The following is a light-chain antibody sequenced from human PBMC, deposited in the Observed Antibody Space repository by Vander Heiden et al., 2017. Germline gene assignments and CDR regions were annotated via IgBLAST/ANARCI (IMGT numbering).Light chain of an antibody. CDR1: QDINNW. J-gene: IGKJ2*01. CDR2: AAS. V-gene: IGKV1-12*01. Sequence: DIQMTQSPSSVFASVGDRVSITCRASQDINNWLLWYQQKPEKAPKLLIYAASSLYGGVPPRFSGSGSGTEFTLTINSLQPEDFATYYCEQTNSFPHTFGQGTKLQIK. CDR3: EQTNSFPHT.